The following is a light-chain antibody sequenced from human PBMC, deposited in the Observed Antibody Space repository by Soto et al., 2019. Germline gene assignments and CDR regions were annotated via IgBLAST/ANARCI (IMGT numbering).Light chain of an antibody. CDR3: QQYNSSSLT. V-gene: IGKV1-5*03. Sequence: DIPMTQYPSTLSASVGDRVTITCRASQSVNIWLAWYHHKPGKAPRLLIYRASNLEGGVPRRFSGSGSGTEFPLTISSRQPDDFATYYCQQYNSSSLTFGGGTKVEIK. CDR1: QSVNIW. J-gene: IGKJ4*01. CDR2: RAS.